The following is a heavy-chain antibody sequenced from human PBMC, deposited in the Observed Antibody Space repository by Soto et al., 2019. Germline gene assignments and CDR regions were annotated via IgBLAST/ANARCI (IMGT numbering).Heavy chain of an antibody. Sequence: VGSLRLSCAASGFTFRNYAMSWVRQAPGKGLEWVALIWFDGSDKYYTESVKGRFTISRDNSKSTLYLQMNSLRAEDTAVYYCARLYCSASSCYSVGAFDIRGQGTMVTVSS. J-gene: IGHJ3*02. CDR3: ARLYCSASSCYSVGAFDI. CDR1: GFTFRNYA. D-gene: IGHD2-15*01. CDR2: IWFDGSDK. V-gene: IGHV3-33*08.